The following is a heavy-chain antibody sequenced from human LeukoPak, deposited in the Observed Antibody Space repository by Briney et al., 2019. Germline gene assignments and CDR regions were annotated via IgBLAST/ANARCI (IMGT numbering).Heavy chain of an antibody. D-gene: IGHD1-26*01. CDR2: ISAYNGNT. Sequence: ASVKVSCKASGYTFTSYGISWVRQAPGQGLEWMGWISAYNGNTNYAQKLQGRVTMTTDTSTSTAYMELRSLRSDDTAVYYCARDRAYSGSHYLDYWGQGTLVTVSS. J-gene: IGHJ4*02. V-gene: IGHV1-18*01. CDR1: GYTFTSYG. CDR3: ARDRAYSGSHYLDY.